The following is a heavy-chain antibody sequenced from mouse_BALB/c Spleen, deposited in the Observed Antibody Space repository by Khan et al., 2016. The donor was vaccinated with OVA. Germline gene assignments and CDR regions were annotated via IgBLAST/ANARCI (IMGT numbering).Heavy chain of an antibody. CDR2: ISYSGST. J-gene: IGHJ4*01. CDR3: ARDGRGYAMDY. CDR1: GYSITSDYA. V-gene: IGHV3-2*02. D-gene: IGHD2-3*01. Sequence: EVQLQESGPGLVKPSQSLPLTCTVTGYSITSDYAWNWIRQFPGNKLEWMGYISYSGSTSYNPSLKSRISITRDTSKNQFFLQLNSVTTEDTATYYCARDGRGYAMDYWGQGTSVTVSS.